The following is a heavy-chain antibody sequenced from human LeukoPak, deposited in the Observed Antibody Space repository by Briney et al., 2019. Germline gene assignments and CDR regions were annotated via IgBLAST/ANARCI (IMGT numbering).Heavy chain of an antibody. CDR3: VRKDSGLHPFDL. CDR1: GFSFRTSP. V-gene: IGHV3-23*01. Sequence: GGSLRLSCAASGFSFRTSPMSWVRQVPGKRPEWVSGINSDSNDTPYADSVKGRFTISRDNAKNMLYLQMRSLRVEDTAVYYCVRKDSGLHPFDLWGQGTRVTVSS. CDR2: INSDSNDT. J-gene: IGHJ4*02.